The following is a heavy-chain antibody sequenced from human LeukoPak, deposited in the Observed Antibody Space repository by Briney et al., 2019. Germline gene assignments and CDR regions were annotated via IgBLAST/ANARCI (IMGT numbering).Heavy chain of an antibody. CDR3: ARWGPDQLRYFDAGWFDP. D-gene: IGHD3-9*01. CDR1: GFTFSSYS. Sequence: PGGSLRLSCAASGFTFSSYSMNWVRQAPGKGLEWVSSISSSSSYIYYADSVKGRFTISRDNAKNSLYLQMNSLRAEDTAVYYCARWGPDQLRYFDAGWFDPWGQGTLVTVSS. CDR2: ISSSSSYI. J-gene: IGHJ5*02. V-gene: IGHV3-21*01.